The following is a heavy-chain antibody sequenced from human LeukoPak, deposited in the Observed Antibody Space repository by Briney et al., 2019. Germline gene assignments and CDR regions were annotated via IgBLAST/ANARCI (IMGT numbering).Heavy chain of an antibody. V-gene: IGHV4-34*01. D-gene: IGHD6-13*01. J-gene: IGHJ6*03. Sequence: SETLSLTCAVYGGSFNRDYWNWIRQPPGEGLEWIGEINHSGSTNYNPSLKSRVTISVDKSKNQFSLKLSSVTAADTAVYYCARGVSGYSSSWYYYYYYMDVWGKGTTVTVSS. CDR3: ARGVSGYSSSWYYYYYYMDV. CDR1: GGSFNRDY. CDR2: INHSGST.